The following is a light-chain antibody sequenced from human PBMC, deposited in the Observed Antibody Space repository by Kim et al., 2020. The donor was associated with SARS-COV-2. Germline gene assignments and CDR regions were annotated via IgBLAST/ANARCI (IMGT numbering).Light chain of an antibody. CDR1: QSIGLY. Sequence: SASVGDRVTITCRASQSIGLYLSWYQQRPGKAPKLLIYAAYNLQSGVPSRFSGGGSGTDFTLTISSLQPEDFAAYYCQQSHSTPYTCGQGTKLEI. CDR3: QQSHSTPYT. J-gene: IGKJ2*01. V-gene: IGKV1-39*01. CDR2: AAY.